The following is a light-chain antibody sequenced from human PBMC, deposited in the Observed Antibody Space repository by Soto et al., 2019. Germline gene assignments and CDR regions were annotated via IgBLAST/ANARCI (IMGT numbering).Light chain of an antibody. Sequence: EIVLTQSPGILSLSPGERATLSCRASQSVTSNYLAWYQQKPGQAPRLLIYGASSRATGIPDRFSGSGSGTDFTLTISRLEPEDFAVYYCQQYGSSPWTFGQGTKVEI. CDR2: GAS. CDR3: QQYGSSPWT. J-gene: IGKJ1*01. CDR1: QSVTSNY. V-gene: IGKV3-20*01.